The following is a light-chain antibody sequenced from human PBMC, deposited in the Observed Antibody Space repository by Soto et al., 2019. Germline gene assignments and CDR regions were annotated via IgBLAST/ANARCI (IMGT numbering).Light chain of an antibody. CDR1: SSNLGAPYD. Sequence: QSVLTQPPSVSVAPGQTVIISCIGSSSNLGAPYDVNWFRQLPGTVPRLLIYGNNNRPSGVPDRFSGSKSGTSASLAITGLQAEDEADYYCQSYDSSLSGYVFGTGTKVTVL. CDR3: QSYDSSLSGYV. V-gene: IGLV1-40*01. J-gene: IGLJ1*01. CDR2: GNN.